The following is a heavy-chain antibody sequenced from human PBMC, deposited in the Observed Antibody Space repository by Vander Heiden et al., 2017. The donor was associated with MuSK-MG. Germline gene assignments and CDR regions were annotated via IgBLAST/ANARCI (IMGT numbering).Heavy chain of an antibody. Sequence: QVRLVQSGPEVKKPGASVKVSCKASGYTFTTSAISWVRQAPGGGFEWMGWISTLNGDTNYAQKFQGRVTMTTDTSSSTAYLELRSLTSDDTAMYFCARVQVARLRDYWGQGSLVTVSS. V-gene: IGHV1-18*01. CDR1: GYTFTTSA. J-gene: IGHJ4*02. CDR3: ARVQVARLRDY. CDR2: ISTLNGDT.